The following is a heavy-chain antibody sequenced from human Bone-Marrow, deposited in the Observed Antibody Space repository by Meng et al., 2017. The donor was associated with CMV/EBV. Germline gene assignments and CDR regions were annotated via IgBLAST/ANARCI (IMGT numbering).Heavy chain of an antibody. CDR2: MNPNSGNT. V-gene: IGHV1-8*01. CDR1: GYTFTSYD. CDR3: ARDRYSSGWPPDY. J-gene: IGHJ4*02. D-gene: IGHD6-19*01. Sequence: ASVKVSCKASGYTFTSYDINWVRQATGQGLEWMGWMNPNSGNTGYAQKFQGRVTMTRNTSISTAYMELSSLRSEDTAVYYCARDRYSSGWPPDYWGQGTLVTVSS.